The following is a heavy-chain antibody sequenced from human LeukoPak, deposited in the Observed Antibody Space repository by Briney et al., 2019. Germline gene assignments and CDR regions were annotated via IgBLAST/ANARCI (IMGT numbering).Heavy chain of an antibody. CDR3: ARDTDIVVVVAAPQPDY. D-gene: IGHD2-15*01. CDR1: GYTFTSYA. Sequence: ASVKVSCKASGYTFTSYAMNWVRQAPGQGLEWMGWINTSTGNPTYAQGFTGRFVFSLDTSVSTAYLQISSLKAEDTAVYYCARDTDIVVVVAAPQPDYWGQGTLVTVSS. V-gene: IGHV7-4-1*02. J-gene: IGHJ4*02. CDR2: INTSTGNP.